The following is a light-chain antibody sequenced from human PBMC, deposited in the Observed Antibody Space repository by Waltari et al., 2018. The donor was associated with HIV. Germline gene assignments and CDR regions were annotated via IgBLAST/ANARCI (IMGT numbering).Light chain of an antibody. J-gene: IGLJ2*01. CDR1: SSTLANDY. V-gene: IGLV1-51*01. CDR3: GTWDPRLSVGV. Sequence: QSVLTQPPSVSAAPGQTVTISCSGSSSTLANDYVSWYQHVPGAAPKPLIYANNTRPSGIPDRFSGSKSGTSATLYITGLQTGDEADYYCGTWDPRLSVGVFGGGTKLTVL. CDR2: ANN.